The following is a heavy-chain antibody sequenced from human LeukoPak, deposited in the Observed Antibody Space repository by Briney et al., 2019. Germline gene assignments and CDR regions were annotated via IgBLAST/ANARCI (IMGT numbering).Heavy chain of an antibody. V-gene: IGHV4-59*08. D-gene: IGHD6-19*01. J-gene: IGHJ5*02. CDR1: GGSIRSYY. CDR2: MHHSGST. CDR3: ARHAAVEGSSGWSPLWWFDP. Sequence: SETLSLTCTVSGGSIRSYYWSWICQPPAKGLEWIGYMHHSGSTKHNPYLKSRVTISVDTSKSQFSLKLSSVTAADTAVYYCARHAAVEGSSGWSPLWWFDPWGQGTLVTVSS.